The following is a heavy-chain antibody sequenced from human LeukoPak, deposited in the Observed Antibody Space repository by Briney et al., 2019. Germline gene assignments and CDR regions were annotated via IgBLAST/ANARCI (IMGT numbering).Heavy chain of an antibody. D-gene: IGHD6-13*01. J-gene: IGHJ4*02. Sequence: ASVKVSCKASGYTFTSYAISWVRQAPGQGLEWMGWISAYNGATKYAQKLQGRVTMTTDTPTSTAYVELRSLRSDDTAVYYCARDRSSSWYYFDYWGQGTLVTVSS. CDR3: ARDRSSSWYYFDY. CDR2: ISAYNGAT. V-gene: IGHV1-18*01. CDR1: GYTFTSYA.